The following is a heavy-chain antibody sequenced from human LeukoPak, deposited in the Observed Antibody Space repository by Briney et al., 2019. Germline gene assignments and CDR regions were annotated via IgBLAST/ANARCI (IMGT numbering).Heavy chain of an antibody. J-gene: IGHJ4*02. CDR3: ARADVDTAMVDY. CDR2: IYYSGST. V-gene: IGHV4-30-4*08. CDR1: GGSISSGDYY. D-gene: IGHD5-18*01. Sequence: PSETLPLTCTVSGGSISSGDYYWSWIRQPPGKGLEWIGYIYYSGSTYYNPSLKSRVTISVDTSKNQFSLKLSSVTAADTAVYYCARADVDTAMVDYWGQGTLVTVSS.